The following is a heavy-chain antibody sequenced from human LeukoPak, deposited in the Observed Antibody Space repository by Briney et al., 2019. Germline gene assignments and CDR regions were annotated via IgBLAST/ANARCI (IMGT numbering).Heavy chain of an antibody. D-gene: IGHD3-22*01. J-gene: IGHJ3*02. Sequence: SETLSLTCTVSGGSISSTSYYWGWIRQPPGKGLEWIGNIYYSGSTYYNPSLKSRVTISVDTSKNQFSLKLSSVTAADTAVYFCARGPYSYDSSGAFDIWGQGTMVTVSS. V-gene: IGHV4-39*07. CDR2: IYYSGST. CDR1: GGSISSTSYY. CDR3: ARGPYSYDSSGAFDI.